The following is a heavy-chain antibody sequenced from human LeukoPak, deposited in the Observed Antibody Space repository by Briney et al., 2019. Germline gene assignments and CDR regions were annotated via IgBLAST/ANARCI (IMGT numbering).Heavy chain of an antibody. CDR3: ARGTGGS. CDR1: GVTFSSYV. V-gene: IGHV3-23*01. D-gene: IGHD6-25*01. Sequence: PGGSLRLSCEASGVTFSSYVMSWVRQAPGKGPEWVSGISGSGGGTYYADFVKGRFAISRDNSKNTLYLQMNSLRAEDTAVYFCARGTGGSWGQGTLVIVSS. J-gene: IGHJ5*02. CDR2: ISGSGGGT.